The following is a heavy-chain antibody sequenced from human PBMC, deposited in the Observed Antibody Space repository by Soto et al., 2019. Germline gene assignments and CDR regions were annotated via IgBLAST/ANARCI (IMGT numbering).Heavy chain of an antibody. V-gene: IGHV1-69*08. J-gene: IGHJ4*02. CDR3: ARDMNGSGDY. Sequence: QVQLVQSGAEVKKPGSSVKVSCKASGGTFSSYTISWVRQAPGQGLEWMGRIIPILGIANYAQKLQGRVTITADKSTSTAYMELSSLRSEDTAVYYCARDMNGSGDYWGQGTLVTVSS. CDR1: GGTFSSYT. CDR2: IIPILGIA. D-gene: IGHD3-10*01.